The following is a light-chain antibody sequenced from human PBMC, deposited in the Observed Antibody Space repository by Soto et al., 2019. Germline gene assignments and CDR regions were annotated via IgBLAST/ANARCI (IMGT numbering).Light chain of an antibody. CDR3: QQYDILPIT. J-gene: IGKJ5*01. Sequence: DIQMTQSPSSLSASVGDRVTIACQASQNINNYLNWYQQKPGRAPKLLIYDASNLEIGVPSRFSGSGSGTHFTFTISSLQTEDIGTYYRQQYDILPITFGRGTRLEIK. CDR1: QNINNY. CDR2: DAS. V-gene: IGKV1-33*01.